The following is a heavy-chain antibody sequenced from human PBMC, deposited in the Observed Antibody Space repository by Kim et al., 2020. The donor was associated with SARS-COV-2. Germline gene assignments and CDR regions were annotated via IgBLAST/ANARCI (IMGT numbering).Heavy chain of an antibody. CDR1: GFTFSSYS. V-gene: IGHV3-48*02. J-gene: IGHJ6*03. D-gene: IGHD2-8*02. CDR3: ARRYCTGGVCSILACYYYYMDV. Sequence: GGSLRLSCAASGFTFSSYSMNWVRQAPGKGLEWVSYISSSSSTIYYADSVKGRFTISRDNAKNSLYLQMNSLRDEDTAVYYCARRYCTGGVCSILACYYYYMDVWGKGTTVTVSS. CDR2: ISSSSSTI.